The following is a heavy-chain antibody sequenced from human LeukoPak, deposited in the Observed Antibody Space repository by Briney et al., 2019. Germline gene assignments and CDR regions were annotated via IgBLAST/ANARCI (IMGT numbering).Heavy chain of an antibody. CDR2: VWYDGSNK. CDR3: ARAGSGSHPKELGAFDI. D-gene: IGHD1-26*01. V-gene: IGHV3-33*01. CDR1: GFTFSNYG. Sequence: GGSLRLSCATSGFTFSNYGMHWVRQAPGKGLEWVAVVWYDGSNKYYADSVKGRFTISRDNSKDTLYLQMNSLRAEDTAVYYCARAGSGSHPKELGAFDIWGQGTMVIVSS. J-gene: IGHJ3*02.